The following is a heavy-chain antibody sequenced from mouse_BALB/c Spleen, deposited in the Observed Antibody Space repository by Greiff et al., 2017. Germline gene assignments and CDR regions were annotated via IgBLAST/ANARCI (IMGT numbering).Heavy chain of an antibody. CDR1: GFSLTGYG. J-gene: IGHJ1*01. D-gene: IGHD1-1*01. CDR2: IWGDGST. V-gene: IGHV2-6-7*01. Sequence: VQLVESGPGLVAPSQSLSITCTVSGFSLTGYGVNWVRQPPGKGLEWLGMIWGDGSTDYNSALKSRLSISKDNSKSQVFLKMNSLQTDDTARYYCARDLDNYYGSSPLGYFDVWGAGTTVTVSS. CDR3: ARDLDNYYGSSPLGYFDV.